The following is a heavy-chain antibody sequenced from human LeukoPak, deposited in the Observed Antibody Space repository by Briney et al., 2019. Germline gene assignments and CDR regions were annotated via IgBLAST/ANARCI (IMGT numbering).Heavy chain of an antibody. CDR1: GGSISSSSYY. V-gene: IGHV4-39*07. D-gene: IGHD1-7*01. CDR3: AETHYNWNYMLDY. CDR2: IYHSGST. J-gene: IGHJ4*02. Sequence: KPSETLSLTCTVSGGSISSSSYYWGWIRQPPGKGLEWIGSIYHSGSTYYNPSLKSRVTISVDTSKNQFSLKLSSVTAADTAVYYCAETHYNWNYMLDYWGQGTLVTVSS.